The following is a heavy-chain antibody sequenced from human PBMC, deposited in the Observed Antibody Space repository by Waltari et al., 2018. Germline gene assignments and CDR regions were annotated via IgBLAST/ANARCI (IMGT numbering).Heavy chain of an antibody. J-gene: IGHJ6*02. CDR1: GFTFSSYG. Sequence: VQLVESGGGVVQPGRSLRLSCAASGFTFSSYGMHWVRQAPGKGLEWVAVISYEVSNKYYADSVKGLFTISRDNSKNPLYLQMNSLRAEDTAVYYCAKDESYYDILTGYYPNYYYYGMDVWGQGP. CDR3: AKDESYYDILTGYYPNYYYYGMDV. CDR2: ISYEVSNK. V-gene: IGHV3-30*18. D-gene: IGHD3-9*01.